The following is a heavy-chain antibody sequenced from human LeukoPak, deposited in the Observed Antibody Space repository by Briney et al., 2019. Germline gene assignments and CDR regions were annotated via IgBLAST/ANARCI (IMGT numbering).Heavy chain of an antibody. CDR3: ARLSGIYGDYEIDY. D-gene: IGHD4-17*01. V-gene: IGHV1-18*01. CDR1: GYTFTSFG. J-gene: IGHJ4*02. CDR2: ISAYNGNT. Sequence: ATVKVSCKASGYTFTSFGISWVRQAPGPGLEGMGWISAYNGNTSYAQKLQGRVAMTTDASTSTAYMELRSLRSDDTAVYYCARLSGIYGDYEIDYWGQGTLVTVSS.